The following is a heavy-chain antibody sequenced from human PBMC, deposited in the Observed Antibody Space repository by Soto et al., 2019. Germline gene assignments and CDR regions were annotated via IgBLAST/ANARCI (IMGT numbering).Heavy chain of an antibody. J-gene: IGHJ4*02. D-gene: IGHD6-13*01. Sequence: VQLVESGGDLVQPGRSLRLSCAASGFTFSDYDMHWVRLAPGKGLEWVSGISWNSANKAYADSVKGRFTISRDNAKNSLSLQMNSLRADDTALYYCAKMSASASSDYWGQGTLVTVSS. V-gene: IGHV3-9*01. CDR2: ISWNSANK. CDR1: GFTFSDYD. CDR3: AKMSASASSDY.